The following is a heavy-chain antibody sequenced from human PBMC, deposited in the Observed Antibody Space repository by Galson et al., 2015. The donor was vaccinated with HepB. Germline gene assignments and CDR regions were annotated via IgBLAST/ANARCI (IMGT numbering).Heavy chain of an antibody. CDR3: ARMRQRLEHFDY. D-gene: IGHD1-1*01. CDR2: IDWDGDK. V-gene: IGHV2-70*17. CDR1: GFSLSTGGMY. Sequence: PALVKPTQTLTVTCTFSGFSLSTGGMYVSWIRQSPGRALEWLARIDWDGDKFYNSSLETRLTISKDTSKNQVVLTLAHMDPVDTGTYYCARMRQRLEHFDYWGPGTVVTVSS. J-gene: IGHJ4*02.